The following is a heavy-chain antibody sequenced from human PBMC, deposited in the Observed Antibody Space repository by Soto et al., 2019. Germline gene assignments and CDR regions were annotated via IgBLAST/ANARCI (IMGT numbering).Heavy chain of an antibody. CDR1: GGSFSGYY. D-gene: IGHD3-10*01. Sequence: PSDTLSLTCAVYGGSFSGYYWSWLRPPPGKGLEWIGEINHSGSTNYNPSLKSRVTISVDTSKNQFSLKLSSVTAADTAVYYCARGRGAMVRGVFFDYWGQGTLVTVSS. V-gene: IGHV4-34*01. CDR2: INHSGST. J-gene: IGHJ4*02. CDR3: ARGRGAMVRGVFFDY.